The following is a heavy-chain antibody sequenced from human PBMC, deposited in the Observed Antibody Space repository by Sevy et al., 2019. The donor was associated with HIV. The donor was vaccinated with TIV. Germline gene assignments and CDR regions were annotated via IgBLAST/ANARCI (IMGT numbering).Heavy chain of an antibody. CDR3: AKDVGATGGDAFDI. CDR1: GFTFSSYA. D-gene: IGHD1-26*01. Sequence: GGSLRLSCAVSGFTFSSYAMSWVRQAPGKGLEWVSAITGRGDSTYYADSVKGRFTISRDNSKNTLYVQMNSLRAEDTAVYYCAKDVGATGGDAFDIWGQGTLVTV. J-gene: IGHJ3*02. CDR2: ITGRGDST. V-gene: IGHV3-23*01.